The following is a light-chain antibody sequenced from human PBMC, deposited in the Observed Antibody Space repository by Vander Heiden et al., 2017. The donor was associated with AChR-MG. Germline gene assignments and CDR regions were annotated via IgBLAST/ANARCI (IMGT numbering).Light chain of an antibody. CDR1: SSSIGSNT. CDR2: TDN. Sequence: QSVLTQPPSASGTPGPRAIISCSGSSSSIGSNTVSWYQQLPGTAPKLLIYTDNQRPSGVPDRFSASKSGTSASLAISGLQSEDEADYYCAAWDDSLGGRVFGTGTEVTVL. V-gene: IGLV1-44*01. CDR3: AAWDDSLGGRV. J-gene: IGLJ1*01.